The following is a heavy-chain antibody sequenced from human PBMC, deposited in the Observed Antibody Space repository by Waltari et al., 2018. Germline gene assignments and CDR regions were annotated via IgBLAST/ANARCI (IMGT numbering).Heavy chain of an antibody. V-gene: IGHV4-39*07. D-gene: IGHD3-22*01. J-gene: IGHJ4*02. CDR1: GGSISSSSYY. CDR2: VYYSGST. Sequence: QLQLQESGPGLVKPSATLSLTCTVPGGSISSSSYYWGWIRRPPGKGLEWIGVVYYSGSTYYNPSLKSRVTISVDTSKNQFSLKLSSVTAADTAVYYCAGGINYYDSSGTLPGDYWGQGTLVTVSS. CDR3: AGGINYYDSSGTLPGDY.